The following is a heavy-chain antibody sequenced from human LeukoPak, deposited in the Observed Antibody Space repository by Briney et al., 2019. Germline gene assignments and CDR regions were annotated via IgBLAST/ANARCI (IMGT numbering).Heavy chain of an antibody. J-gene: IGHJ4*02. Sequence: PGGSLRLSCAASGFTFTTYAMSWVRQTPGKGLEWVSSFSGSVDTTYPADSVKGRFTISRDNSKTTVYLQMNSLRAEDTAVYYCAKAAAGTCSGARCYYFDSWGQGTPVTVSS. CDR1: GFTFTTYA. V-gene: IGHV3-23*01. D-gene: IGHD2-15*01. CDR2: FSGSVDTT. CDR3: AKAAAGTCSGARCYYFDS.